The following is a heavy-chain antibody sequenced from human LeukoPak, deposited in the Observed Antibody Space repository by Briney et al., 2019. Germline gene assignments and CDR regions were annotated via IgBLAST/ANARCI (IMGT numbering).Heavy chain of an antibody. V-gene: IGHV1-69*05. CDR3: ARDHCTNGVCYADY. J-gene: IGHJ4*02. CDR2: IIPIFGTA. D-gene: IGHD2-8*01. CDR1: GGTFSSYA. Sequence: SVKVSCKASGGTFSSYAISWVRQAPGQGLEWMGRIIPIFGTANYAQKFQGRVTITTDESTSAAYMELSSLRSEDTAVYYCARDHCTNGVCYADYWGQGTLVTVSS.